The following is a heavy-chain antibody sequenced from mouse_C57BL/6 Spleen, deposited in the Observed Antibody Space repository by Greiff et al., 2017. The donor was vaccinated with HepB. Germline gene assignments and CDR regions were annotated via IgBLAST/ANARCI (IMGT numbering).Heavy chain of an antibody. D-gene: IGHD1-1*01. CDR2: INPGSGGT. Sequence: QVQLQQSGAELVRPGTSVKVSCKASGYAFTNYLIEWVKQRPGQGLEWIGVINPGSGGTNYNEKFKGKATLTADKSSSTAYMQLSSLTSEDSAVYFCARGDTTFDYWGQGTTLTVSS. V-gene: IGHV1-54*01. J-gene: IGHJ2*01. CDR1: GYAFTNYL. CDR3: ARGDTTFDY.